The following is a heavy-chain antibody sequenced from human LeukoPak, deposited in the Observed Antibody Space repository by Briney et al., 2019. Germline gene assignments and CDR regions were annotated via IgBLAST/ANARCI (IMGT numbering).Heavy chain of an antibody. CDR3: ARDSGTSPGRLDY. D-gene: IGHD1-26*01. J-gene: IGHJ4*02. CDR1: GGSIRSYY. Sequence: SETLSLTCIVSGGSIRSYYWSWIQQPPGKGLEWIGYFYYSGSSVRTNYNPSLKSRVTITVDTSKNQFSLKSSSMTAEDTAVYYCARDSGTSPGRLDYWGQGTLVTVSS. V-gene: IGHV4-59*01. CDR2: FYYSGSSVRT.